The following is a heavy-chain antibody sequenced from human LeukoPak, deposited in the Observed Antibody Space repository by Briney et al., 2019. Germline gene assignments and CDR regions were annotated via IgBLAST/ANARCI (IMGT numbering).Heavy chain of an antibody. CDR3: ARASRGDTIFGVVIWGAFDI. Sequence: GGSLRLSCAASGFTFSSYSMNWVRQAPGQGLELVSSISSSSSYIYYADSVKGRFTISRDNAKNSLSLQMNSLRAEDTAVYYCARASRGDTIFGVVIWGAFDIWGQGTMVTVSS. V-gene: IGHV3-21*01. J-gene: IGHJ3*02. CDR2: ISSSSSYI. CDR1: GFTFSSYS. D-gene: IGHD3-3*01.